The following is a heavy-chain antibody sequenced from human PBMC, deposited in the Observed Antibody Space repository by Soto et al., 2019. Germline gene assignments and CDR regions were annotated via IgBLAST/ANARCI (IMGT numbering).Heavy chain of an antibody. Sequence: QVQLVQSGAEVKKPGASVKVSCKASGYTFTSYVISWVRQAPGQGLEWMGWISAYNGNTNYAQKLQGRVTMTTDTSTRPAYMELRRLRADDTAGYYCAIEVFHSSIHWFDPWGQGTLVTVSS. J-gene: IGHJ5*02. V-gene: IGHV1-18*01. CDR2: ISAYNGNT. CDR1: GYTFTSYV. CDR3: AIEVFHSSIHWFDP. D-gene: IGHD2-21*01.